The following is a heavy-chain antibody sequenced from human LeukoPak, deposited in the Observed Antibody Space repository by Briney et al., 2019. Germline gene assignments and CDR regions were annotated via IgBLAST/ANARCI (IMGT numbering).Heavy chain of an antibody. CDR2: ISWNSDSI. J-gene: IGHJ3*02. Sequence: PGGSLRLSCAASGFTFDDYAMHWVRQAPGKGLEWVSGISWNSDSIGYADSVKGRFTISRDNAENSLYLQMNSLGAEDMALYYCAKDRYSGLDAFDIWGQGTMVTVSS. CDR1: GFTFDDYA. V-gene: IGHV3-9*03. D-gene: IGHD5-12*01. CDR3: AKDRYSGLDAFDI.